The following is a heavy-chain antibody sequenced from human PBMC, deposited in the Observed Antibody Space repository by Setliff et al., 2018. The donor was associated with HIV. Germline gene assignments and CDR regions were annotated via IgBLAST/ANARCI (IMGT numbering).Heavy chain of an antibody. V-gene: IGHV3-30*04. Sequence: PGGSLRLSCAASGFTFSSHAMHWVRQAPGKGLEWMTVISSDGKRKYDADSVKGRFTISRDNSKDTLYLQMNSLTAEDTAIYYCVGDGGRCFTDFDYWGQGTLVTVSS. D-gene: IGHD1-26*01. J-gene: IGHJ4*02. CDR1: GFTFSSHA. CDR3: VGDGGRCFTDFDY. CDR2: ISSDGKRK.